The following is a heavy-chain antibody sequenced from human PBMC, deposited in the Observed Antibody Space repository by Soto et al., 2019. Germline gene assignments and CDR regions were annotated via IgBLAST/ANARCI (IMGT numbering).Heavy chain of an antibody. CDR1: GGSISSSSYY. J-gene: IGHJ5*02. V-gene: IGHV4-39*01. CDR2: IYYSGST. CDR3: ARSPIAAHWFDP. Sequence: PSETLSLTCTVSGGSISSSSYYWGWIRQPPGKGLEWIGSIYYSGSTYYNPSLKSRVTIFVDTSKNQFSLKLSSVTAADTAVYYCARSPIAAHWFDPWGQGTLVTVSS. D-gene: IGHD6-6*01.